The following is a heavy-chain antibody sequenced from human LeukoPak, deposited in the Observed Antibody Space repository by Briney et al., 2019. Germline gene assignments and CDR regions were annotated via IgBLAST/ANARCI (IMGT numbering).Heavy chain of an antibody. CDR2: ISGSGGST. V-gene: IGHV3-23*01. CDR1: GFTFSDYY. D-gene: IGHD6-19*01. CDR3: AKGTADSGWSRLYYYYYMDV. Sequence: GGSLRLSCAASGFTFSDYYMSWIRQAPGKGLEWVSAISGSGGSTYYADSVKGRFTISRDNSKNTLYLQMNSLRAEDTAVYYCAKGTADSGWSRLYYYYYMDVWGKGTTVTVSS. J-gene: IGHJ6*03.